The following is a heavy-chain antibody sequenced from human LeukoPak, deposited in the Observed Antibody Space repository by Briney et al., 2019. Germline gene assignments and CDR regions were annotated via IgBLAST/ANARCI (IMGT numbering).Heavy chain of an antibody. D-gene: IGHD4-11*01. CDR2: IYSGGST. CDR1: GFTVSSNY. Sequence: GGSLRLSCAASGFTVSSNYMSWVRQAPGKGLEWVSVIYSGGSTYYADSVKGRFTISRDNSKNTLYLQMNSLRAEDTAIYYCARDPTQYLRYGYFDYWGPGILVTVSS. J-gene: IGHJ4*02. CDR3: ARDPTQYLRYGYFDY. V-gene: IGHV3-53*01.